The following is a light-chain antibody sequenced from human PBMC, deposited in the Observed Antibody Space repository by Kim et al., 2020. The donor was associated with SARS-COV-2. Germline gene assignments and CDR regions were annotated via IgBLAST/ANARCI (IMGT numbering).Light chain of an antibody. CDR3: QQYHTYPLT. CDR1: QDISNY. V-gene: IGKV1-16*02. Sequence: DIQMTQSPSSLSASVGDRVTITCRASQDISNYLAWFQQKPGEAPMSLIYAASTLQSGVPSKFSGSGSGTDFTLTIASLQPEDFATYYCQQYHTYPLTFGRGTKVDIK. J-gene: IGKJ4*02. CDR2: AAS.